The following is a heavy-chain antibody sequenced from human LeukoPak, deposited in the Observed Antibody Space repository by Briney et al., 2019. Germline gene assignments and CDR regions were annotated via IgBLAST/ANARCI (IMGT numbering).Heavy chain of an antibody. Sequence: SETLSLTCAVYGGSFSGYYWSWIRQPPGKGLEWIGEINHSGSTNYNPSLKSRVTISVDTSKNQFSLKLSSVTAADTAVYYCARDQAGGSGFRDYWGQGTLVTVSS. CDR2: INHSGST. CDR1: GGSFSGYY. J-gene: IGHJ4*02. CDR3: ARDQAGGSGFRDY. V-gene: IGHV4-34*01. D-gene: IGHD3-22*01.